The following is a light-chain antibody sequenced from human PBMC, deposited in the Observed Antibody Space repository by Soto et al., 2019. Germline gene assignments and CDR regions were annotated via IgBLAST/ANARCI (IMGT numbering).Light chain of an antibody. Sequence: QSVLTQPRSVSGSPGQSVTISCTGTSSDVGAYNYVSWYQHHPGKAPKLMIYDVSKRPSGVPDRFSGSKSGNTASLTISGLQAEDEADYYCCSYAGSYTFGVFGGGTKVTVL. J-gene: IGLJ2*01. CDR2: DVS. CDR1: SSDVGAYNY. CDR3: CSYAGSYTFGV. V-gene: IGLV2-11*01.